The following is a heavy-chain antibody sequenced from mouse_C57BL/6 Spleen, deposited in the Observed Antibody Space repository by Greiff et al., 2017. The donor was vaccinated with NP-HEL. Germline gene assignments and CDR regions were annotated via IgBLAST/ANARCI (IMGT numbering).Heavy chain of an antibody. V-gene: IGHV1-82*01. J-gene: IGHJ4*01. D-gene: IGHD1-1*01. CDR3: AYYYGSSYVAMDY. CDR1: GYAFSSSW. CDR2: IYPGDGDT. Sequence: VQLQQSGPELVKPGASVKISCKASGYAFSSSWMNWVKQRPGKGLEWIGRIYPGDGDTNYNGKFKGKATLTADKSSSTAYMQRCSLTSEDSAVYFCAYYYGSSYVAMDYWGQGTSVTVSS.